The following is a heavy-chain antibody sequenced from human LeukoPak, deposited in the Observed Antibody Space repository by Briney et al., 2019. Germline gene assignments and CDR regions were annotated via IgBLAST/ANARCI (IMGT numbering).Heavy chain of an antibody. D-gene: IGHD3-22*01. CDR2: ISGSGGST. V-gene: IGHV3-23*01. CDR3: AKVAQAMIVVAPVWVD. Sequence: GGSLRLSCAASGFTFSSYAMSWVRQAPGKGLEWVSAISGSGGSTYYADSVKGRLTISRDNSKNTLYLQMNSLRAEDTAVYYCAKVAQAMIVVAPVWVDWGQGTLVTVSS. J-gene: IGHJ4*02. CDR1: GFTFSSYA.